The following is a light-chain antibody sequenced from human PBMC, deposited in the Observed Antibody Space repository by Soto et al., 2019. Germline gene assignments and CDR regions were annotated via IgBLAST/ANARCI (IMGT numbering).Light chain of an antibody. CDR1: QSISSW. V-gene: IGKV1-5*01. CDR3: QQYNSWT. CDR2: DVS. J-gene: IGKJ1*01. Sequence: DLQMTQSPSTLSASVGDRVTIPCRASQSISSWLARYQQKPGKAPKLLIYDVSSLESGVPSRFSGSGSGTEFTLTISSLQPDDFATYYCQQYNSWTFGRGTKVDI.